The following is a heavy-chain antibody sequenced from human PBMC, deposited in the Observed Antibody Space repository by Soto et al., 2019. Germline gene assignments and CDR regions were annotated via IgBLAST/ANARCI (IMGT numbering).Heavy chain of an antibody. CDR2: IRGSGDST. CDR3: AHLFSWSS. CDR1: GFTFSTYA. V-gene: IGHV3-23*01. Sequence: EVPLLESGGGLVQPGGSLRLSCAASGFTFSTYAMSWVRQAPGKGPEWDSTIRGSGDSTCYYADSVKGRFTISRDKSNNTLYLQMNSLRVEDTAVYYCAHLFSWSSWGQGTLVTVSS. J-gene: IGHJ4*02. D-gene: IGHD1-26*01.